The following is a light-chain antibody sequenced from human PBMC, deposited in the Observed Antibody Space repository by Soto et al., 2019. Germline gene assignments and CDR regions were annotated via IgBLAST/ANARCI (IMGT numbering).Light chain of an antibody. CDR1: SSDVGGYNY. CDR3: SSYTRSTTPPVV. J-gene: IGLJ2*01. CDR2: DVS. Sequence: QSALTQPASVSGSPGQSITISCTGTSSDVGGYNYVSWYQQHPGKAPKLMIYDVSNRPSGVSNRFSGSKSGNTASLTISGLHAEDEADYYCSSYTRSTTPPVVFGGGTPLT. V-gene: IGLV2-14*01.